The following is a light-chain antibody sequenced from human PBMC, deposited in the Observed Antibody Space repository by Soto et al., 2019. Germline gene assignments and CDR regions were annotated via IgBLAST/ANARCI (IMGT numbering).Light chain of an antibody. Sequence: QSALTQPRSVSGSPGQSVTISCTGTSSDVGGYNYVSWYQQHPGKAPKLMIYDVSKRPSGVPDRLSGSKSGNTASLTISGAQAGVGGGCCSASYAGGSPLVFGGGTKLTV. V-gene: IGLV2-11*01. CDR1: SSDVGGYNY. CDR2: DVS. J-gene: IGLJ2*01. CDR3: ASYAGGSPLV.